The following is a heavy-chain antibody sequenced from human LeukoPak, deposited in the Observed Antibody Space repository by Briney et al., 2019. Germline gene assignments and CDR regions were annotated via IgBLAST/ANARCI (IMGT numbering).Heavy chain of an antibody. V-gene: IGHV4-59*12. CDR2: IYYSGST. J-gene: IGHJ5*02. CDR1: GGSISSYY. CDR3: ARGVRRYGLGGFDP. D-gene: IGHD3-10*01. Sequence: SETLSLTCTVSGGSISSYYWSWIRQPPGKGLEGIGYIYYSGSTNYNPSLKSRVTISVDTSKNQFSLKLRSVTAADTAVYYCARGVRRYGLGGFDPWGQGTLVTVSS.